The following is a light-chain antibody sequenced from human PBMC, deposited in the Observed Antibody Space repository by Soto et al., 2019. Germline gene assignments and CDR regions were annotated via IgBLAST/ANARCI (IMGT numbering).Light chain of an antibody. Sequence: IVLTQSPDTLSLSPGQRATLSCRASQSVGSNLAWYQQKPGQAPRLLIYGASTRATGIPARFSGSGSGTEFTLTISSLQSEDFAVYYCQQYKNGWAFGQGTKVDIK. CDR1: QSVGSN. J-gene: IGKJ1*01. CDR2: GAS. V-gene: IGKV3-15*01. CDR3: QQYKNGWA.